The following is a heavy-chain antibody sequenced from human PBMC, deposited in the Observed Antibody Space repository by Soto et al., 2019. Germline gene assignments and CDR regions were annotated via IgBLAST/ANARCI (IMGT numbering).Heavy chain of an antibody. Sequence: QVQLVESGGGVVQPGRSLRLSCAASGFTFSAFGMHWVRQAPGKGLEWVAVISNDGNHEYYADSVKGRFSISRDNSKNTFYLQMNILSSEDTAVYFCAKTITTFGGSSTGRGALLDYWGQGILVTVSS. CDR2: ISNDGNHE. D-gene: IGHD3-3*01. V-gene: IGHV3-30*18. J-gene: IGHJ4*02. CDR3: AKTITTFGGSSTGRGALLDY. CDR1: GFTFSAFG.